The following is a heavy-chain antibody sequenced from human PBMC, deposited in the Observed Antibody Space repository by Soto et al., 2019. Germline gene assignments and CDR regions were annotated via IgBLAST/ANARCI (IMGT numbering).Heavy chain of an antibody. CDR2: IYYSGST. J-gene: IGHJ6*02. CDR1: GGSISSYY. D-gene: IGHD3-10*01. CDR3: ARVPYGSGSYYEYYYGMDV. Sequence: SETLSLTCTVSGGSISSYYWSWIRQPPGKGLEWIGYIYYSGSTNYNPSLKSRVTISVDTSKNQFSLKLSSVTAADTAVYYCARVPYGSGSYYEYYYGMDVWGQGTTVTVSS. V-gene: IGHV4-59*01.